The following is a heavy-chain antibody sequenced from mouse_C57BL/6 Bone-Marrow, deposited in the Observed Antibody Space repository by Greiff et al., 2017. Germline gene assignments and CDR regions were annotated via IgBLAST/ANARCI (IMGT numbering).Heavy chain of an antibody. CDR1: GYSFTGYY. V-gene: IGHV1-31*01. D-gene: IGHD1-1*01. CDR2: IYPYNGVS. J-gene: IGHJ2*01. CDR3: AREETTVAPYYFDY. Sequence: FQLQQSGPELVKPGASVKISCKASGYSFTGYYMHWVKQSHGNILDWIGYIYPYNGVSSYNQKFKGKATLTVAKSSSTAYMELRSLTSEDSAVYYCAREETTVAPYYFDYWGQGTTLTVSS.